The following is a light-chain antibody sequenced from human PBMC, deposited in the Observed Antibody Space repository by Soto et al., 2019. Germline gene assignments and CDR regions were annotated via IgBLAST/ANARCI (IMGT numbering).Light chain of an antibody. J-gene: IGLJ1*01. CDR3: SSYTTSSTLYV. CDR1: SSDVGGYIY. Sequence: QSVLTQPASVSGSPGQSITISCTGTSSDVGGYIYVSWYQQHPGRAPKLIIYGVTNRPSGISTRFSGSKSGNTASLTISGLQAEDEADYYCSSYTTSSTLYVFGTGPRSPS. CDR2: GVT. V-gene: IGLV2-14*01.